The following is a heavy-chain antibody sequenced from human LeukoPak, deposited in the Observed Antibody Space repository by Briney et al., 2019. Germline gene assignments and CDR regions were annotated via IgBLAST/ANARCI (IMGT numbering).Heavy chain of an antibody. Sequence: SETLSLTCTVSGGSISSYYWSWIRQPSGKGLEWIGYIYYSGSTNYNPSLKSRVTISVDTSKNQFSLKLSSVTAADTAVYYCARVVSGDYERWFDPWGQGTLVTVSS. CDR2: IYYSGST. D-gene: IGHD4-17*01. V-gene: IGHV4-59*01. J-gene: IGHJ5*02. CDR1: GGSISSYY. CDR3: ARVVSGDYERWFDP.